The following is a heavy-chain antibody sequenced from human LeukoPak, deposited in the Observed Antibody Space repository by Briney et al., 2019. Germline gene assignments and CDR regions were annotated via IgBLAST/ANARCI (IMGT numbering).Heavy chain of an antibody. CDR2: INHSGST. Sequence: PSGTLSLTCAVYGGSFSGYYWSWIRQPPGKGLEWIGEINHSGSTNYNPSLKSRVTISVDTSKNQFSLKLSSVTAADTAVYYCARGGYAGFGELFGRRRRHYYFDYWGQGTLVTVSS. J-gene: IGHJ4*02. CDR1: GGSFSGYY. V-gene: IGHV4-34*01. D-gene: IGHD3-10*01. CDR3: ARGGYAGFGELFGRRRRHYYFDY.